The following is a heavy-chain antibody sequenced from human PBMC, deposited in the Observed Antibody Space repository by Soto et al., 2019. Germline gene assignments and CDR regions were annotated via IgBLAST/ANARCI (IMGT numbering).Heavy chain of an antibody. CDR2: MSYDGSDK. CDR1: GFSFRSYA. D-gene: IGHD2-2*01. CDR3: ARARLDTPALEY. V-gene: IGHV3-30-3*01. Sequence: QVQLVESGGGVVQPGRSLRLSCAASGFSFRSYAMHWVRQAPGKGLEWVALMSYDGSDKDYADSVKGRFTISRDNSKNTLYLQMSSLRAEDTAVYYCARARLDTPALEYWGQGTLVTVSS. J-gene: IGHJ4*02.